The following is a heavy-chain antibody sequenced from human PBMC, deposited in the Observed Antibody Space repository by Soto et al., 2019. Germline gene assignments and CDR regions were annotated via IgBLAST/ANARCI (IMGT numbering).Heavy chain of an antibody. V-gene: IGHV4-4*07. CDR2: IYTSGST. J-gene: IGHJ6*02. CDR1: GGSISSYY. D-gene: IGHD6-13*01. Sequence: LSLTCTVSGGSISSYYWSWIRQPAGKGLEWIGRIYTSGSTNYNPSLKSRVTMSVDTSKNQFSLKLSSVTAADTAVYYCARDRIADDYYYYYGMDVWGQGTTVTVSS. CDR3: ARDRIADDYYYYYGMDV.